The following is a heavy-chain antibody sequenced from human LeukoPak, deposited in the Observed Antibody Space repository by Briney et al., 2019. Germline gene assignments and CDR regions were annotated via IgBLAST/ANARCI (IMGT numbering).Heavy chain of an antibody. J-gene: IGHJ3*01. V-gene: IGHV3-66*01. Sequence: PGGSLRLSCAASGLAVTNNYMTWVRQTPGKGLEWVSVIYSGGRTSYAASVKGRFTISRDNAKNTVYIQVSGLKVDDTAVYYCARGTSSGYYRTEAFDLWGQGTMVTVSS. CDR1: GLAVTNNY. CDR2: IYSGGRT. CDR3: ARGTSSGYYRTEAFDL. D-gene: IGHD3-22*01.